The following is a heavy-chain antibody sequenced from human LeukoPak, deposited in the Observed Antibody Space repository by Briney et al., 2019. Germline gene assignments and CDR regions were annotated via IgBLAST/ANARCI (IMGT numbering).Heavy chain of an antibody. CDR3: AREPVVVPAAYFDY. CDR2: INHSGST. J-gene: IGHJ4*02. Sequence: SETLSLTCAVYGGSFSGYYWSWIRQPPGKGLEWIGEINHSGSTNYNPSLKSRVTISVDTSKNQFSLKLSSVTAADTAVYYCAREPVVVPAAYFDYWGQGTLVTVSS. V-gene: IGHV4-34*01. D-gene: IGHD2-2*01. CDR1: GGSFSGYY.